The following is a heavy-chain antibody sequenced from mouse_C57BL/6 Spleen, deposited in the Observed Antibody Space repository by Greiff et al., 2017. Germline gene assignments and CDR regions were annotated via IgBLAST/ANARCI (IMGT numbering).Heavy chain of an antibody. V-gene: IGHV3-6*01. J-gene: IGHJ4*01. Sequence: EVKLQESGPGLVKPSQSLSLTCSVTGYSITSGNYWNWIRQYPGNKLEWLGLKSNDGSNNYNPSLKNRISITRYTSKNQFFMKLNSVTTEDTATSYCARGTGYYAMDYWGQGTSVTVSS. D-gene: IGHD4-1*01. CDR1: GYSITSGNY. CDR3: ARGTGYYAMDY. CDR2: KSNDGSN.